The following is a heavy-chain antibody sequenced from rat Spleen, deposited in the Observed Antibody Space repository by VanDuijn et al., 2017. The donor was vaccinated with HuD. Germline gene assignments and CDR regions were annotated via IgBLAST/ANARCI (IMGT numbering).Heavy chain of an antibody. J-gene: IGHJ2*01. Sequence: VHLKESGPGLVRPSQTLSLTCTVSGFSLTSNGVSWVRQPPGKGLEWIAAISTGGNTYYNSGLKSRLGISRDTSKSQVFLKMNRLQTEDTAIYVCVRERVPGFAFYFDYWGQGVMVTVSS. CDR1: GFSLTSNG. CDR3: VRERVPGFAFYFDY. D-gene: IGHD1-4*01. V-gene: IGHV2S12*01. CDR2: ISTGGNT.